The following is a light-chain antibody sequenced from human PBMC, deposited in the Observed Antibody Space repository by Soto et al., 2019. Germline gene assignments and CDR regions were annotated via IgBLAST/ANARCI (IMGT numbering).Light chain of an antibody. Sequence: DIQMTQSPSTLSASVGDRVTITCRASQGINTWLAWHQQKPGKAPKLLIYDASSLESGVPSRFSGSGSETEFTLTISSLQPDDFATYYCQQYDSFSGTFGQGTKVDIK. CDR1: QGINTW. CDR2: DAS. CDR3: QQYDSFSGT. J-gene: IGKJ1*01. V-gene: IGKV1-5*01.